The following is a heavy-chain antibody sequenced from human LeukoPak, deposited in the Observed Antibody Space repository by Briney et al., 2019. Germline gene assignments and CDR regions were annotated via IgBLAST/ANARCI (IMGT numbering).Heavy chain of an antibody. J-gene: IGHJ3*02. V-gene: IGHV4-39*07. CDR3: ARGLVRGAAAFDI. Sequence: SETLSLTCTVSGGSISSNNYSWGWIRQPPGKGLEWIGSIYYGGSTYYNPSLKSRVTMSVDTSKNQFSLKLSSVTAADTAVYYCARGLVRGAAAFDIWGQGTMVTVSS. CDR2: IYYGGST. CDR1: GGSISSNNYS. D-gene: IGHD3-10*01.